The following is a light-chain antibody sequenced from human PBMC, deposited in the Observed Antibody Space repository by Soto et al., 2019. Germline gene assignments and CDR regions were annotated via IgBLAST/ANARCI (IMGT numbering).Light chain of an antibody. CDR1: QDISNY. CDR2: DAS. Sequence: DIQMTQYQSSLSASVGDRVTITCQASQDISNYLNWYQQKPGKAPKLLIYDASNLETGVPSRFSGSGSGTDFTFTISSLQPEDIATYYCQQYDNLPLTFGGGTKVDI. J-gene: IGKJ4*01. V-gene: IGKV1-33*01. CDR3: QQYDNLPLT.